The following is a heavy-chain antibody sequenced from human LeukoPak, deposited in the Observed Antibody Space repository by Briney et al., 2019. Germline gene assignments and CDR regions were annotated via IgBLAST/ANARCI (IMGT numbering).Heavy chain of an antibody. V-gene: IGHV1-18*01. J-gene: IGHJ4*02. CDR3: ARDPPLYYGSGSYPNY. CDR1: GYTFTSYG. CDR2: ISAYNGNT. D-gene: IGHD3-10*01. Sequence: GASVKVSCKASGYTFTSYGISWVRQAPGQGLEWMGWISAYNGNTNYAQKLQGRVTMTTDTSTSTAYMELRSLRSDDTAVYYCARDPPLYYGSGSYPNYWGQGTLVTVSS.